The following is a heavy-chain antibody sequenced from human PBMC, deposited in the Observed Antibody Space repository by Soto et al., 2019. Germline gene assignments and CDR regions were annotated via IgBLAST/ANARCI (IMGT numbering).Heavy chain of an antibody. D-gene: IGHD3-3*01. V-gene: IGHV5-51*01. CDR1: GYSFSNHW. Sequence: PGESLKISCEGVGYSFSNHWIAWVRQMPEKGLEWMGTNYPGDSDMRYSPSFRGQVTNSVDKSINPAYRQGGSVKASDTAKYYCARHSREFWSGPDYWGQGTLVTVSS. CDR3: ARHSREFWSGPDY. J-gene: IGHJ4*02. CDR2: NYPGDSDM.